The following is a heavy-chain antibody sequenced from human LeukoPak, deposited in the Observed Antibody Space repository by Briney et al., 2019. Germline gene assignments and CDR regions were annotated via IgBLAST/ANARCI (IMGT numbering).Heavy chain of an antibody. CDR2: VYYSGRT. D-gene: IGHD2-21*02. V-gene: IGHV4-39*01. Sequence: PSETLSLTCTVSGGSISRDTYYCAWIRQSPGRGLEWLGSVYYSGRTDYNPSLKSRVTIFVDTSKNQLSLRLSAVTAADTAVYHCARHGPVVTATDAFDLWGQGTMVTVSS. CDR1: GGSISRDTYY. J-gene: IGHJ3*01. CDR3: ARHGPVVTATDAFDL.